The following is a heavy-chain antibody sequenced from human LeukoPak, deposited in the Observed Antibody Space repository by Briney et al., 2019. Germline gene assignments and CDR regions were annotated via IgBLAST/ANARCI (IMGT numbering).Heavy chain of an antibody. Sequence: PGGSLRLSCAASGFTFSSYGMHWVRQAPGKGLEWVAFIRYDGSNKYYADSVKGRFTIPRDNSKNTLYLQMNSLRAEDTAVYYCARVRLVAGAYYFDYWGQGTLVTVSS. V-gene: IGHV3-30*02. CDR1: GFTFSSYG. CDR2: IRYDGSNK. J-gene: IGHJ4*02. D-gene: IGHD6-19*01. CDR3: ARVRLVAGAYYFDY.